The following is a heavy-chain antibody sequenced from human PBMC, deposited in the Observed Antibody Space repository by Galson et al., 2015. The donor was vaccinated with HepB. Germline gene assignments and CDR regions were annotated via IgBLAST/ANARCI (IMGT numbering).Heavy chain of an antibody. CDR1: GFIVTSNY. V-gene: IGHV3-53*01. Sequence: FLSLSCAASGFIVTSNYMSWVRQAPGKGLEWVPVIYSGGDTYYADSVKGRFTISRDNSKNTVYPQMNSLRAEDTAMYYCARGYSKSWYSGLGYWGQGTLVTVSS. J-gene: IGHJ4*02. CDR2: IYSGGDT. CDR3: ARGYSKSWYSGLGY. D-gene: IGHD5-12*01.